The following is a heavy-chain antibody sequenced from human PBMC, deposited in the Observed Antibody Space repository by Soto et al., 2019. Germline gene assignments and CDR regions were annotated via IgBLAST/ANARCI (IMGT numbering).Heavy chain of an antibody. CDR2: IYPGDSDT. CDR1: GYTFTSYG. D-gene: IGHD6-19*01. J-gene: IGHJ4*02. CDR3: ASLAVAGYYFDY. Sequence: GASVKVSCKASGYTFTSYGIGWVRQVPGKGLEWMGIIYPGDSDTRYSPSFQGQVTISADKSISTAYLHWSSLKASDTAMYYCASLAVAGYYFDYWGQGTLVTVSS. V-gene: IGHV5-51*01.